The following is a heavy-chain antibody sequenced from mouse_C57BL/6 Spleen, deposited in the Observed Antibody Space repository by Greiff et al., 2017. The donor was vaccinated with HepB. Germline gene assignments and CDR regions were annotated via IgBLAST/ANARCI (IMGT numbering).Heavy chain of an antibody. CDR1: GYSFTDYN. Sequence: QLQESGPELVKPGASVKISCKASGYSFTDYNMNWVKQSNGQSLEWIGVINPNYGTTSYNQKFKGKATLTVDQSSSTAYMQLNSLASEDSAVYYCTREGTKRGALGYWGQGTSVTVSS. J-gene: IGHJ4*01. V-gene: IGHV1-39*01. D-gene: IGHD1-1*01. CDR2: INPNYGTT. CDR3: TREGTKRGALGY.